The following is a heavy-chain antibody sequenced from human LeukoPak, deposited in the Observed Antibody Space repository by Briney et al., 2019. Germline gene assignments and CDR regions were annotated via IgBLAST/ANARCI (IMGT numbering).Heavy chain of an antibody. J-gene: IGHJ2*01. V-gene: IGHV4-39*01. CDR1: GGSISSSSYY. D-gene: IGHD5-24*01. Sequence: SSETLSLTCTVSGGSISSSSYYWGWIRQPPGKGLEWIVSIYYSGSTYYNPSLKSRVTISVDTSKNPFSLKRSSVTAADTAVYYCARRSSVEMATAHWYFDLWGRGTLVTVSS. CDR2: IYYSGST. CDR3: ARRSSVEMATAHWYFDL.